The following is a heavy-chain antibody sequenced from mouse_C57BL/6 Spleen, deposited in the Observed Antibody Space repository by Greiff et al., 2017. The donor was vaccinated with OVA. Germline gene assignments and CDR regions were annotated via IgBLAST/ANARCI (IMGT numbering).Heavy chain of an antibody. Sequence: VQGVESGAELVRPGASVKLSCKASGYTFTDYYINWVKQRPGQGLEWIARIYPGSGNTYYNEKFKGKATLTAEKSSSTAYMQLSSLTSEDSAVYFCARGSSPYYAMDYWGQGTSVTVSS. CDR3: ARGSSPYYAMDY. D-gene: IGHD1-1*01. V-gene: IGHV1-76*01. J-gene: IGHJ4*01. CDR1: GYTFTDYY. CDR2: IYPGSGNT.